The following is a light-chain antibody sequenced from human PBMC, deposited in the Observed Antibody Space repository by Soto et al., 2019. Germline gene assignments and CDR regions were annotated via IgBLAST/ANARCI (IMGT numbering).Light chain of an antibody. CDR2: EGS. J-gene: IGLJ3*02. V-gene: IGLV2-23*01. Sequence: QSARTQPASVSGSPGQSITISCNETSSDVGSYNLVSWYQQHPGKAPKLMIYEGSKRPSGVSNRFSGSKSGNTASLTISGLQAEDEADYYCCSYAGSRVFGGGTKLTVL. CDR1: SSDVGSYNL. CDR3: CSYAGSRV.